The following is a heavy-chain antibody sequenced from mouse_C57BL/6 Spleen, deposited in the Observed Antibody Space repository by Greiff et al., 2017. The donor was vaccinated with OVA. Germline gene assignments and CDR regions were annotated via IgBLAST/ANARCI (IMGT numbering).Heavy chain of an antibody. J-gene: IGHJ4*01. CDR2: ISSGSSTI. D-gene: IGHD2-3*01. Sequence: EVMLVESGGGLVKPGGSLKLSCAASGFTFSDYGMHWVRQAPEKGLEWVAYISSGSSTIYYADTVKRRFTISRDNAKNTLFLQMTSLRSEDTAMYYCARWLLRFNAMDYWGQGTSVTVSS. V-gene: IGHV5-17*01. CDR1: GFTFSDYG. CDR3: ARWLLRFNAMDY.